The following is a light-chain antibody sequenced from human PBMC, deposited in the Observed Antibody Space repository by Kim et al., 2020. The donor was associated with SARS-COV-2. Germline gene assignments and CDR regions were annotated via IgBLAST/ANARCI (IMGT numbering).Light chain of an antibody. CDR2: GKD. J-gene: IGLJ2*01. Sequence: SSELTQDPAVSVSFFPPIRLPCQLDSLRSYYASWYQQKPGKAPVIVIDGKDNRPSGIPDRFSGSSSGNTASLTITGTLAEDEADYYCNSRDNSDNHLVV. CDR1: SLRSYY. V-gene: IGLV3-19*01. CDR3: NSRDNSDNHLVV.